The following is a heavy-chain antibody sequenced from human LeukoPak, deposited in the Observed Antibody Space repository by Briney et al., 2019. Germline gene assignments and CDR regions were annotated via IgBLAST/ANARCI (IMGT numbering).Heavy chain of an antibody. CDR2: TSYDGRSE. CDR1: GFTFITSS. Sequence: GGSLRLSCVASGFTFITSSMHWVRQAPGKGLEGVAVTSYDGRSENYAESVKGRFSISRDNSNNTVYLQMSSLRPQDTAVYYCAKHYDYWSGYIRGFDSWGQGTLVTVSS. V-gene: IGHV3-30*18. J-gene: IGHJ5*01. D-gene: IGHD3-3*01. CDR3: AKHYDYWSGYIRGFDS.